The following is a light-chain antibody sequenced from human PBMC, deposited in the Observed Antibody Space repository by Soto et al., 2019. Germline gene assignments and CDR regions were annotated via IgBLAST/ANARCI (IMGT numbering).Light chain of an antibody. V-gene: IGKV1-33*01. CDR1: KYITDY. CDR2: DAS. Sequence: DIQMPQSPSSLSASVGDIVSITCQASKYITDYLNWCQQKPGKAPNLLISDASNLETGVPSRFSGSESGTDFTCTISSLQPEDIATYKYHNLPPLTFGGGTKVEIE. CDR3: HNLPPLT. J-gene: IGKJ4*02.